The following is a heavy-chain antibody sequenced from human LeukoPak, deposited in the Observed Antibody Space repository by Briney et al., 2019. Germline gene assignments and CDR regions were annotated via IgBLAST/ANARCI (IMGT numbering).Heavy chain of an antibody. CDR3: ARAPGLGYCSGGSCYSRYFDY. CDR1: GGSVSSGSYY. Sequence: SETLSLTCTVSGGSVSSGSYYWSWIRQPPGKGLEWIGYIYYSGSTNYNPSLKSRATISVDTSKNQFSLKLSSVTAADTAVYYCARAPGLGYCSGGSCYSRYFDYWGQGTLVTVSS. V-gene: IGHV4-61*01. J-gene: IGHJ4*02. CDR2: IYYSGST. D-gene: IGHD2-15*01.